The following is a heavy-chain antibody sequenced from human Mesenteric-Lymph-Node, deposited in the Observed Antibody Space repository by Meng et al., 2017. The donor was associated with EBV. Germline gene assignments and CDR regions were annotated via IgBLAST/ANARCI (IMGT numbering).Heavy chain of an antibody. Sequence: QIQLVQSGAEVKKPGASVKVSCKASGYSFTSYGVSWVRQAPGQGLEWMGWTSGYNGNTNYAQKFQGRVTMTTDTSTSTAYMELRSLRSDDTAVYYCARDGVEPVAAYWGQGTLVTVSS. V-gene: IGHV1-18*01. CDR1: GYSFTSYG. J-gene: IGHJ4*02. CDR2: TSGYNGNT. D-gene: IGHD6-19*01. CDR3: ARDGVEPVAAY.